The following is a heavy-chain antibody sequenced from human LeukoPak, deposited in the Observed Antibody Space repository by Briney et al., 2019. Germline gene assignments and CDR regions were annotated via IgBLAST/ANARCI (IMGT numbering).Heavy chain of an antibody. J-gene: IGHJ6*03. V-gene: IGHV7-4-1*02. CDR2: INTNTGNP. CDR1: GYTFTSYA. Sequence: ASVKVSCKASGYTFTSYAMNWVRQAPGQGLEWMGWINTNTGNPTYAQGFTGRFVFSLDTSVSTAYLQVSSLKAEDTAVYYCARSTVTTVTTYYYYYYMDVWGKGTTVTISS. CDR3: ARSTVTTVTTYYYYYYMDV. D-gene: IGHD4-17*01.